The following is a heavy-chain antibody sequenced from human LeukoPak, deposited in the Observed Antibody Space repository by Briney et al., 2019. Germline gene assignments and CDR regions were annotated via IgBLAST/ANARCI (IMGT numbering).Heavy chain of an antibody. D-gene: IGHD3-16*02. J-gene: IGHJ6*03. Sequence: SVKVSCKASGYTFTSYDISWVRQAPGQGLEWMGGIIPIFGTANYAQKFQGRVTITADKSTSTAYMELSSLRSEDTAVYYCAGDVYDYVWGSYHSRYYYYYMDVWGKGTTVTVSS. CDR1: GYTFTSYD. CDR3: AGDVYDYVWGSYHSRYYYYYMDV. CDR2: IIPIFGTA. V-gene: IGHV1-69*06.